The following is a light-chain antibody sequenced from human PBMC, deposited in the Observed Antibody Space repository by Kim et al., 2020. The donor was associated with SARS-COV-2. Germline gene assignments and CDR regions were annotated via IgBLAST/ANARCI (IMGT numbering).Light chain of an antibody. CDR2: GAS. Sequence: PGERVTLSCRASQSVSSSYLTWYQQQPGQAPRLLIYGASSRATGLPARFSGSGSGTDFTLTISSLQPEDFAVYYCQQDSNLLTFGGGTTVDI. CDR3: QQDSNLLT. V-gene: IGKV3D-7*01. CDR1: QSVSSSY. J-gene: IGKJ4*01.